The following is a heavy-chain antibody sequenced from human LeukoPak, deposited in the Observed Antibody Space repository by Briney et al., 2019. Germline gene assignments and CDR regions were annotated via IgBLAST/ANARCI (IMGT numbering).Heavy chain of an antibody. CDR2: INPNSGGT. D-gene: IGHD3-22*01. J-gene: IGHJ4*02. CDR3: ARDRVYYDSSGYNDY. CDR1: GYTFTGYY. Sequence: ASVKVSCKDSGYTFTGYYMHWVRQAPGQGLEWMGWINPNSGGTNYAQKFQGRVTMTRDTSISTAYMELSRLRSDDTAVYYCARDRVYYDSSGYNDYWGQGTLVTVSS. V-gene: IGHV1-2*02.